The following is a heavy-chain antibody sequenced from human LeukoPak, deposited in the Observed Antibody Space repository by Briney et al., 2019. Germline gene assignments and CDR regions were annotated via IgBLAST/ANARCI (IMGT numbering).Heavy chain of an antibody. D-gene: IGHD3-9*01. Sequence: PGGSLRLSCAASGFTFSNYGMHWVRRAPGKGLEWVAVISYDGNNKYYADSVKGRFTISRDNSKNTLYLQMKNLRAEDTAVYYCASLFNYDILTGYRYIDYWGQGTLVTVSS. V-gene: IGHV3-30*03. J-gene: IGHJ4*02. CDR3: ASLFNYDILTGYRYIDY. CDR1: GFTFSNYG. CDR2: ISYDGNNK.